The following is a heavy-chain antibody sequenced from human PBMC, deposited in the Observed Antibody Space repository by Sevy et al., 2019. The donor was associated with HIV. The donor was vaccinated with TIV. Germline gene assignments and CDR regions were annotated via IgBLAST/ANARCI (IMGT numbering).Heavy chain of an antibody. V-gene: IGHV1-69*13. J-gene: IGHJ4*02. CDR3: ATTALAAAGSWGY. CDR1: GGTFSSYA. D-gene: IGHD6-13*01. CDR2: IIPIFGTA. Sequence: ASVKVSCKASGGTFSSYAISWVRQAPGQGLEWMGRIIPIFGTANYAQKFQGRVTITADESTSTAYMELSSLRSEDTAVYYCATTALAAAGSWGYWGQGTLVTVSS.